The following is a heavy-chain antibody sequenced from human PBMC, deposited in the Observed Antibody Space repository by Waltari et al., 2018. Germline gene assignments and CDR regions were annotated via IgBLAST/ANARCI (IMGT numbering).Heavy chain of an antibody. V-gene: IGHV4-38-2*01. Sequence: QVQLQESGPGLVKPSETLSLTCAVSGHSVSSGYYWGWIRQPPGKGLEWIGSIRHDEGTCYKPCIRSRVTISVDTSKNQFSLNLRSVTAADTAVYYCARGTATGTTDLAHWGQGALVTVSS. J-gene: IGHJ4*02. CDR1: GHSVSSGYY. CDR2: IRHDEGT. D-gene: IGHD1-1*01. CDR3: ARGTATGTTDLAH.